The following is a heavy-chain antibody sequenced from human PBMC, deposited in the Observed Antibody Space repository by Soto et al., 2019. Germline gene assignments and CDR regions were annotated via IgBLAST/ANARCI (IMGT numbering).Heavy chain of an antibody. V-gene: IGHV3-13*01. J-gene: IGHJ5*02. Sequence: EVQLVESGGGLVHPGGSLRLSCAASGFTFSTYDMHWVRQATGKGLEWVSAIGTIRDTYYLDSVEGRFTISRENAKNSVYLQMNSLRAGDTAVYYCARGRSNQYESSPPPKFDPWGRGTLVTVSS. D-gene: IGHD2-8*01. CDR2: IGTIRDT. CDR1: GFTFSTYD. CDR3: ARGRSNQYESSPPPKFDP.